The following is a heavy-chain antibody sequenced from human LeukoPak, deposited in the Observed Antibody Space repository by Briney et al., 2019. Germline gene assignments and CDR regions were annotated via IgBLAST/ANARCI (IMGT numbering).Heavy chain of an antibody. D-gene: IGHD2-2*01. CDR1: GYTFTSYG. J-gene: IGHJ4*02. Sequence: GASVKVSCKASGYTFTSYGISWVRQAPGQGLEWMGWISAYNGNSNYAQKFQGRVTMTTDTSTSTGYMELRSLRADDTAVYYCARVHSYCSSTSCLDYCGQGTLVTASS. V-gene: IGHV1-18*01. CDR3: ARVHSYCSSTSCLDY. CDR2: ISAYNGNS.